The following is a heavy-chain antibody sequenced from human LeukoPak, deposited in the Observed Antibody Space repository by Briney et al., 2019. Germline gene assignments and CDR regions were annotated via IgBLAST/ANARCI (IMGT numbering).Heavy chain of an antibody. V-gene: IGHV1-2*06. J-gene: IGHJ4*02. CDR3: AREDCSGGSCYSFFY. CDR1: GYTFTGYY. CDR2: INPNSGGT. D-gene: IGHD2-15*01. Sequence: ASVKVFCKASGYTFTGYYMHWVRQAPGQGLEWMGRINPNSGGTNYAQKFQGRVTMTRDTSISTAYMELSRLRSDDTAVYYCAREDCSGGSCYSFFYWGQGTLVTVSS.